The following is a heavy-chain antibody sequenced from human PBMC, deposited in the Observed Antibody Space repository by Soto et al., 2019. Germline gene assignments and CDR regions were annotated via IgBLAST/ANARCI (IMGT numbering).Heavy chain of an antibody. D-gene: IGHD5-18*01. J-gene: IGHJ2*01. Sequence: QVQLQESGPGLVKTSETLSLTCTVSGVSISPYYWTWIRQPAGTGLEWIGHLYSSGRATYNPSLKNLVPMSVFRDHFALTLKSETAADTAVYYCASHFDVNTALDYYYFDLWGRGALVTVSS. V-gene: IGHV4-4*07. CDR2: LYSSGRA. CDR1: GVSISPYY. CDR3: ASHFDVNTALDYYYFDL.